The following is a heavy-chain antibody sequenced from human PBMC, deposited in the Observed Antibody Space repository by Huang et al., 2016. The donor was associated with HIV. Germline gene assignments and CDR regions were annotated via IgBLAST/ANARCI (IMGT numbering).Heavy chain of an antibody. CDR1: FGAYW. Sequence: FGAYWMSWVSQSPGKGLEWVANIKQDESEKYYVESVKGRFNISRDNAKKVLFLEMNNVRVEDTATYYCATKTAAMDIWGQGTTVTVS. V-gene: IGHV3-7*01. J-gene: IGHJ6*02. CDR2: IKQDESEK. CDR3: ATKTAAMDI. D-gene: IGHD1-7*01.